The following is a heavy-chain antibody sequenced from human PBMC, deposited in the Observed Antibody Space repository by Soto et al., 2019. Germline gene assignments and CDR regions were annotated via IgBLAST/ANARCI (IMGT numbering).Heavy chain of an antibody. Sequence: PSETLSLTCTVSGGSISSSSYYWGWIRQPPGKGLEWIGSIYYSGSTYYNPSLKSRVTISVDTSKNQFSLKLSSVTAADTAVYYRARHLSYYDILTGYSYYYYGMDVWGQGTTVTVSS. CDR2: IYYSGST. D-gene: IGHD3-9*01. CDR3: ARHLSYYDILTGYSYYYYGMDV. J-gene: IGHJ6*02. CDR1: GGSISSSSYY. V-gene: IGHV4-39*01.